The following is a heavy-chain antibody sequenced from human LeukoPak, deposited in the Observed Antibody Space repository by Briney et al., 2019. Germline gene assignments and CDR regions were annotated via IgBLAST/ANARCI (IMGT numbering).Heavy chain of an antibody. CDR3: ARTGRDYPNYYYYYYMDV. Sequence: GASVKVSCKASGGTFSSYAISWVRQAPGQGLEWVGRIIPIFGTANYAQKFQGRVTITTDESTSTAYMELSSLRSEDTAVYYCARTGRDYPNYYYYYYMDVWGKGTTVTVSS. D-gene: IGHD4-17*01. J-gene: IGHJ6*03. V-gene: IGHV1-69*05. CDR1: GGTFSSYA. CDR2: IIPIFGTA.